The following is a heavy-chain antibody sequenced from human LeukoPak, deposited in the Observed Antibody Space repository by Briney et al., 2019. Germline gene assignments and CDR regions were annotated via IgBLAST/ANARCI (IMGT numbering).Heavy chain of an antibody. CDR2: IVPIFDKS. CDR1: GGTFSTYA. D-gene: IGHD3-10*01. CDR3: ARDSEHFGKGDMDV. V-gene: IGHV1-69*06. J-gene: IGHJ6*03. Sequence: SVKVSCKASGGTFSTYAINWVRQDPGQGLEWMGAIVPIFDKSNYAQKFQGRLTITADKSTSTVYMELSSLRSEDTAVYCARDSEHFGKGDMDVWGKGTTVIVSS.